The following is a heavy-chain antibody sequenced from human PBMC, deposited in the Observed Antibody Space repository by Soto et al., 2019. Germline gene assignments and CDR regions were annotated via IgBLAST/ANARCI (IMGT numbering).Heavy chain of an antibody. V-gene: IGHV1-69*01. CDR3: ARVGLGAYDY. D-gene: IGHD6-19*01. Sequence: QVQLVQSGAEVKKPGSSVKVSCKASGGIFRSFALNWIRQAPGQGLEWMGGIIPTLGTPHYAHNFLGRVTITADESTRTVYMEMSSLTVEDTAVYYCARVGLGAYDYWGQGTLVIVSS. CDR2: IIPTLGTP. J-gene: IGHJ4*02. CDR1: GGIFRSFA.